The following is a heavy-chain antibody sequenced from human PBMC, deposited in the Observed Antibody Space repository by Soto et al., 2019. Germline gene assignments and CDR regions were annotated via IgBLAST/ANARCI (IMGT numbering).Heavy chain of an antibody. V-gene: IGHV1-3*01. Sequence: QVQLVQSGAEVKKPGASVKISCKASGYIFTTYTIHWVRQAPGQRLEWMGWIEAGDGNTRYSQRVQDRVTITRDASARTAYMELSSLRSEDTAVYYCARSSGWYALDIWGQGTMVIVSS. D-gene: IGHD6-19*01. CDR1: GYIFTTYT. J-gene: IGHJ3*02. CDR2: IEAGDGNT. CDR3: ARSSGWYALDI.